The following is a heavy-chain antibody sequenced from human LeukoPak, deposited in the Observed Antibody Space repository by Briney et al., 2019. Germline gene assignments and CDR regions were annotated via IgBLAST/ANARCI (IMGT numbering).Heavy chain of an antibody. V-gene: IGHV1-18*01. CDR3: ARERGVVVVPAARYWFDP. Sequence: ASVKVSRKPSVSTFTSYGISWVRQAPGPGLEWMGWISAYNGKTNYAQKLQGKVTMTTDTSTSPAHVELRRERSDDTGVDYCARERGVVVVPAARYWFDPWGEGALVTVSS. J-gene: IGHJ5*02. CDR2: ISAYNGKT. D-gene: IGHD2-2*01. CDR1: VSTFTSYG.